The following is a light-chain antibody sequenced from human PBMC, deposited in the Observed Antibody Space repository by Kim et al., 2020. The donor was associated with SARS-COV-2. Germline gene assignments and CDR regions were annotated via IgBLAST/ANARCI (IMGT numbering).Light chain of an antibody. CDR3: YSAADKTGV. CDR1: VLAKKF. V-gene: IGLV3-27*01. CDR2: KDT. Sequence: SVSTGQTARITCSGDVLAKKFARWFQQKPGQAPVLVIYKDTERPSGIPERFSGSTSGTTVSLTISGAQVEDDADYYCYSAADKTGVFGGGTQLTVL. J-gene: IGLJ3*02.